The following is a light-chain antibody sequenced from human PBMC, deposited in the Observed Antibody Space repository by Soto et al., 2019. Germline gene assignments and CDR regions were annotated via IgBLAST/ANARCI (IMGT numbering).Light chain of an antibody. J-gene: IGKJ2*01. Sequence: EIVLTQSPGTLSLSPGERATLSCRASQSVSSSYLAWYQQKPGQAPRLLIYGASSRATGTLDRFSGSGSGTDFTLTISRLEPEDFAVYYCQQYGSSPPYTFGQGTKLEIK. CDR1: QSVSSSY. CDR3: QQYGSSPPYT. V-gene: IGKV3-20*01. CDR2: GAS.